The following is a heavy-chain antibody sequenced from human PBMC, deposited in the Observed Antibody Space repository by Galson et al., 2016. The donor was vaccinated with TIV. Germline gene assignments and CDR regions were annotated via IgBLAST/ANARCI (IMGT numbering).Heavy chain of an antibody. J-gene: IGHJ6*01. V-gene: IGHV2-26*01. CDR2: IFSFGEK. D-gene: IGHD3-10*01. CDR1: GFSLGSARLG. CDR3: ARMSRWFGGLSTHYYGLDV. Sequence: PALVKPTQALTLTCTVSGFSLGSARLGVSWIRQPPGKALEWLADIFSFGEKSYSPSLESRLSITKDTAKGQVVPTIINMDPADTATYYCARMSRWFGGLSTHYYGLDVWGQGTTVIVSS.